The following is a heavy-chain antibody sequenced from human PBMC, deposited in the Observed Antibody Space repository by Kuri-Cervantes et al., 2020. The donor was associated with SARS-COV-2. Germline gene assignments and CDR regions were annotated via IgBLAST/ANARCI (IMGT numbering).Heavy chain of an antibody. J-gene: IGHJ4*02. CDR1: GGSISSYY. CDR2: IYTSGST. Sequence: GSLRLSCTVSGGSISSYYWSWIRQPAGKGLEWIGRIYTSGSTNYNPSLKSRVTMTTDTSTSTAYMELRSLRSDDTAVYYCARACRSGGSCYSNYWGQGTLVTVSS. V-gene: IGHV4-4*07. CDR3: ARACRSGGSCYSNY. D-gene: IGHD2-15*01.